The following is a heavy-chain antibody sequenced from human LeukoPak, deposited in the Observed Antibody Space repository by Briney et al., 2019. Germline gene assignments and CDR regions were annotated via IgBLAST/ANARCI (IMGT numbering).Heavy chain of an antibody. D-gene: IGHD5-18*01. CDR3: ARVNTAMGDYYFDY. CDR1: GYTFTSYG. J-gene: IGHJ4*02. CDR2: ISAYNGNT. V-gene: IGHV1-18*01. Sequence: GASVKVSCKASGYTFTSYGISWVRQAPGQGLEWMGWISAYNGNTNYAQKLQGRVTMTTDTSTSTAYMELRSLRSDDTAVYYCARVNTAMGDYYFDYWGQGTLVTVSS.